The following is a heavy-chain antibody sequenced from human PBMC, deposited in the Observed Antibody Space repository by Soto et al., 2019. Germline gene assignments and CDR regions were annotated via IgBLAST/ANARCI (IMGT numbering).Heavy chain of an antibody. V-gene: IGHV4-39*01. J-gene: IGHJ4*02. Sequence: LQLQESGPGLVKPSETLSLTCTVSGGSISNSDYFWAWMRQPPGKGLEWVGTISHTGSPGYNPSLKSRVTISVDTSKNQFSLRLPSVTAADTAVFYCASHLESTTYFDYWGRGTLVTVSS. CDR2: ISHTGSP. CDR3: ASHLESTTYFDY. CDR1: GGSISNSDYF. D-gene: IGHD1-1*01.